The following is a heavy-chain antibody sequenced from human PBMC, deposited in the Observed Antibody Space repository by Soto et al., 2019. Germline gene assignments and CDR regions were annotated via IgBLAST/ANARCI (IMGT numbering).Heavy chain of an antibody. CDR1: RGTFSSYA. CDR2: FIRIFGTA. D-gene: IGHD1-26*01. J-gene: IGHJ3*02. CDR3: ARDKNGGSYYAFDI. V-gene: IGHV1-69*13. Sequence: ASVKVSCKASRGTFSSYAIRWVRQAPGQGLEWMGGFIRIFGTANYAQKFQGRVTITADESTRTAYMDLSSLRSEDTAVYYCARDKNGGSYYAFDIWGQGTMVTVSS.